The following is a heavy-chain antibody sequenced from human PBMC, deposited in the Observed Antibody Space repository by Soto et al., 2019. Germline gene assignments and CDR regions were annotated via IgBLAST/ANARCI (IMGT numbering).Heavy chain of an antibody. CDR2: ISSASSYI. V-gene: IGHV3-21*01. D-gene: IGHD6-6*01. CDR1: GFSFSTYG. CDR3: SMYLIEEYRNSQHHQAGRENPF. Sequence: PGGSLRLSCEVSGFSFSTYGVHWVRQAPGKGLEWVAAISSASSYIYYADEEEGRFTNSRDNAKKTVLMQMDSLRGDDTAMYYFSMYLIEEYRNSQHHQAGRENPFWGQRTLGSGS. J-gene: IGHJ4*02.